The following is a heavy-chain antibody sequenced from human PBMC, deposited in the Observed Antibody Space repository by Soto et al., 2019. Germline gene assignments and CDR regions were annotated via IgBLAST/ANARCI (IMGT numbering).Heavy chain of an antibody. Sequence: GGSLRLSCAASGFTFDDYAMHWVRQTPGKGLEWVSGISWNSGTIGYADSVKGRFTISRDNAKRSLTLQMDSLRAEDTAFYYCARSMAVAPNWFDLWGQGTLVTVSS. V-gene: IGHV3-9*01. CDR1: GFTFDDYA. D-gene: IGHD6-19*01. CDR2: ISWNSGTI. CDR3: ARSMAVAPNWFDL. J-gene: IGHJ5*02.